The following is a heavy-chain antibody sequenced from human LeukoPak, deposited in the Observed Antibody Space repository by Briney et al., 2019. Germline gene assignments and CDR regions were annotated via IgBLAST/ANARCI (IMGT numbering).Heavy chain of an antibody. D-gene: IGHD1-7*01. Sequence: PSETLPLTCTVSGGSISSGGYYWSWIRQHPGKGLEWIGYIYYSGSTYYNPSLKSRVTISVDTTKNQFSLKLSSVSAADTDVYYCARAGTSGTTFVFDWFDPWGQGTLVTVSS. CDR3: ARAGTSGTTFVFDWFDP. V-gene: IGHV4-31*03. CDR2: IYYSGST. J-gene: IGHJ5*02. CDR1: GGSISSGGYY.